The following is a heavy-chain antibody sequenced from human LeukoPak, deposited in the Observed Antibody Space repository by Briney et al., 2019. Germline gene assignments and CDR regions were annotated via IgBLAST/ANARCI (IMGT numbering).Heavy chain of an antibody. CDR1: GGSISSGGYY. CDR2: IYYSGST. V-gene: IGHV4-31*03. D-gene: IGHD2-15*01. J-gene: IGHJ5*02. Sequence: PSETLSLTCTVSGGSISSGGYYWSWIRQHPGKGLEWIGYIYYSGSTYYNPSLKSRVTISVDTSKNQFSLKLNSVTAADTAVYYCARALGYCSGGSCTRGYNWFDPWGQGTLVTVPS. CDR3: ARALGYCSGGSCTRGYNWFDP.